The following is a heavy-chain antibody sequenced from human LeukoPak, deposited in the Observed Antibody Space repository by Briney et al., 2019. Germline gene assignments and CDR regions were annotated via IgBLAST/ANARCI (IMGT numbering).Heavy chain of an antibody. D-gene: IGHD3-10*01. CDR2: IYTSGST. CDR1: GGSISNSNYY. V-gene: IGHV4-61*02. CDR3: ASNSGSGDAFDI. Sequence: SETLSLTCSVSGGSISNSNYYWGWIRQPAGKGLEWIGRIYTSGSTNYNPSLKSRVTISVDTSKNQFSLKLSSVTAADTAVYYCASNSGSGDAFDIWGQGTMVTVSS. J-gene: IGHJ3*02.